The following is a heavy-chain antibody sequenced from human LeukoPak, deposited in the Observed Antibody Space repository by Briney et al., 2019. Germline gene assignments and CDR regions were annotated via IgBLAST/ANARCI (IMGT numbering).Heavy chain of an antibody. D-gene: IGHD4-17*01. V-gene: IGHV3-30*18. CDR3: AKATTVTGAFDY. Sequence: PGRSLRLSCAASGFTFSSYGMHWVRQAPGKGLEWVAVISYDGSNKYYADSVKGRFTISRDNSKNTLFLQMNSLRAEDTAVYYCAKATTVTGAFDYWGQGTLVTVSS. CDR2: ISYDGSNK. J-gene: IGHJ4*02. CDR1: GFTFSSYG.